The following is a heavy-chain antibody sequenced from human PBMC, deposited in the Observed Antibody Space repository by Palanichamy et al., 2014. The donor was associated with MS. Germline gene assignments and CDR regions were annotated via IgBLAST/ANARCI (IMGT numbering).Heavy chain of an antibody. CDR3: TSEHLYCAGGGCYPEHFHH. V-gene: IGHV4-59*12. CDR1: GGSLSNYY. Sequence: QVQLQESGPGLVKPSETLSLTCTVSGGSLSNYYWNWIRQPSGKGLEWIGYISDSGSAHYNPSLKTRVTMSVDTSKNQFSLKLSSVTAADTAMYYCTSEHLYCAGGGCYPEHFHHWGQGSLVIVSS. J-gene: IGHJ1*01. D-gene: IGHD2-8*02. CDR2: ISDSGSA.